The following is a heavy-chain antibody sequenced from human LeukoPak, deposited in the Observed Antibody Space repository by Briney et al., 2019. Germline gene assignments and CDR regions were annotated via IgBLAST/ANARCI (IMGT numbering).Heavy chain of an antibody. Sequence: GASVKVSCKASGYTFTSYYMHWVRQAPGQGLEWMGIINPSGGSTSYAQKFQGRVTMTRDTSTSTVYMELSSLRSEDTAVYYCAKGTWLLWFGESPWYFDYWGQGTLVTVSS. CDR1: GYTFTSYY. D-gene: IGHD3-10*01. J-gene: IGHJ4*02. CDR3: AKGTWLLWFGESPWYFDY. CDR2: INPSGGST. V-gene: IGHV1-46*01.